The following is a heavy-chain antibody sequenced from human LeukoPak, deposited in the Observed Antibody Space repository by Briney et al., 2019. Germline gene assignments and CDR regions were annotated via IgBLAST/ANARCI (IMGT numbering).Heavy chain of an antibody. J-gene: IGHJ4*02. CDR1: GFTFSSYA. CDR3: ARDLRWYGPS. Sequence: GGSLRLSCAASGFTFSSYAMSWVRQAPGKGLEWVSAISGSGGSTYYADSVKGRFTISRDNAKNSLYLQMNSLRDEDTAVYYCARDLRWYGPSWGQGTLVTVSS. D-gene: IGHD6-13*01. V-gene: IGHV3-23*01. CDR2: ISGSGGST.